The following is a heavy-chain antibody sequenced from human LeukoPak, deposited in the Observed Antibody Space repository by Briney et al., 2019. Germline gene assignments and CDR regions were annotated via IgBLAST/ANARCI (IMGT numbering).Heavy chain of an antibody. Sequence: GASVMVSCKASGYTFTGYYMHWVRQAPGQGLEWMGWINPNSGGTNYAQKFQGRVTMTRDTSISTAYMELSRLRSDDTAVYYCARDSPYYYGSGSYYNCLDYWGQGTLVTVSS. CDR2: INPNSGGT. J-gene: IGHJ4*02. V-gene: IGHV1-2*02. CDR1: GYTFTGYY. D-gene: IGHD3-10*01. CDR3: ARDSPYYYGSGSYYNCLDY.